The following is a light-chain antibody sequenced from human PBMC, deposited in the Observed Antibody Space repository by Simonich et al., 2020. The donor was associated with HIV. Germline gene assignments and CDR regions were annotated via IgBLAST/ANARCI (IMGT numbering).Light chain of an antibody. J-gene: IGKJ2*01. V-gene: IGKV3-20*01. CDR2: GAS. Sequence: EIVLTQSPGTLSLSPGERATLSCRASQSVSSSYLAWYQQKPGLAPRLLTYGASSRATGIPDRFSGSGSGTDFTLTISRLEPEDFAVYYCQQYAISPFSFGQGTKLEIK. CDR3: QQYAISPFS. CDR1: QSVSSSY.